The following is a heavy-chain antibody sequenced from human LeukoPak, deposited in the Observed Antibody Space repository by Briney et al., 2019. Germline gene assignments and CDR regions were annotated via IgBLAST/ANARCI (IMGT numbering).Heavy chain of an antibody. CDR2: ISSSGSTI. D-gene: IGHD3-3*01. Sequence: GGSLRFSCAASGFTFSSYEMNWVRQAPGKGLEWVSYISSSGSTIYYADSVKGRFTISRDNAKNSLYLQMNSLRAEDTAVYYCARSPIFGVVIWGQGTMVTVSS. J-gene: IGHJ3*02. CDR3: ARSPIFGVVI. CDR1: GFTFSSYE. V-gene: IGHV3-48*03.